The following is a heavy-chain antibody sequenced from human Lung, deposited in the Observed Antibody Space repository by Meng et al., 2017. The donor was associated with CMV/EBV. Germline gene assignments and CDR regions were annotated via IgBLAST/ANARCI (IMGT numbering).Heavy chain of an antibody. CDR3: AHRHRLRDFDY. J-gene: IGHJ4*02. D-gene: IGHD4-17*01. Sequence: HINWKESGPTLVKPTTTLTLTCTCSGFSLSTSGVGVGRIRQPPGKALEWLALIYWDDDKRYSPSLKNRLTITKDTSKNQVVLTLTNIDPVDTATYYCAHRHRLRDFDYWGQGTLVTVSS. CDR1: GFSLSTSGVG. CDR2: IYWDDDK. V-gene: IGHV2-5*02.